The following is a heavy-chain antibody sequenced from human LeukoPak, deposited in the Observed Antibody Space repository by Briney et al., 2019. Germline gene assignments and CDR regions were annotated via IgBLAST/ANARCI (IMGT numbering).Heavy chain of an antibody. CDR1: GFTFSSYG. Sequence: GRSLRLSCAASGFTFSSYGMHWVRQAPGKGLEWVAVISYDGSNKYYADSVKGRFTISRDNSKSTLCLQMNSLRAEDTAVYYCAKQLGYCSDGSCYFPYWGQGTLVTVSS. CDR2: ISYDGSNK. CDR3: AKQLGYCSDGSCYFPY. D-gene: IGHD2-15*01. V-gene: IGHV3-30*18. J-gene: IGHJ4*02.